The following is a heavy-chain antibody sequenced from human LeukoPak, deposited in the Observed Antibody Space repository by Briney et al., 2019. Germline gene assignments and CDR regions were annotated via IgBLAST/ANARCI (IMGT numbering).Heavy chain of an antibody. J-gene: IGHJ6*02. V-gene: IGHV3-52*01. CDR3: ANTMVRGSYNMDV. CDR2: IKCDGSEK. D-gene: IGHD3-10*01. Sequence: PGGSLRLSCAASGFTFSSSWMHWVCQAPEKGLEWVADIKCDGSEKYYVDSMKGRLPISRDNAKNSLYLQLSSLRAEDTAVYYCANTMVRGSYNMDVWGQGTTVTVSS. CDR1: GFTFSSSW.